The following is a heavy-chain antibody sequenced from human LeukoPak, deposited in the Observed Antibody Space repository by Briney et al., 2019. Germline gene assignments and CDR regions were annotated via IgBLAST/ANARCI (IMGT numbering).Heavy chain of an antibody. CDR3: ARDFEAYYYDSSGYYAGFDY. D-gene: IGHD3-22*01. V-gene: IGHV3-33*08. J-gene: IGHJ4*02. CDR1: GFTFSSYA. Sequence: GGSLRLSCAASGFTFSSYAMSWVRQAPGEGLEWVAVIWYDGSNKYYADSVKGRFTISRDNSKNTLYLQMNSLRAEDTAVYYCARDFEAYYYDSSGYYAGFDYWGQGTLVTVSS. CDR2: IWYDGSNK.